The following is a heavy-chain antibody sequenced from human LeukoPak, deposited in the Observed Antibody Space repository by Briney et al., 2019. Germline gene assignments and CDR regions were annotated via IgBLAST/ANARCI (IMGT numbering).Heavy chain of an antibody. D-gene: IGHD6-13*01. CDR1: GGSISSSSYY. J-gene: IGHJ4*02. V-gene: IGHV4-39*01. CDR3: ARRDWGSSWGYFDY. CDR2: IYYSGST. Sequence: SETLSPTCTVSGGSISSSSYYWGWIRQPPGKGLEWIGSIYYSGSTYYNPSLKSRVTISVDTSKNQFSLKLSSVTAADTAVYYCARRDWGSSWGYFDYWGQGTLATVSS.